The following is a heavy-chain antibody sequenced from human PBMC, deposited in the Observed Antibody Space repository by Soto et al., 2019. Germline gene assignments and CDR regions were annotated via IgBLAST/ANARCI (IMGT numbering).Heavy chain of an antibody. CDR3: ATGGYCADGSCFSR. Sequence: SETLSLTCTVSSASIKSFYWSWIRQSPGRGLEWIGSIYHTGTTSSNPSLKSRVTMSLDMSKNQFSLKLTSMTAADTAVYYCATGGYCADGSCFSRWGQGNLVTVSS. J-gene: IGHJ4*02. V-gene: IGHV4-59*08. CDR2: IYHTGTT. D-gene: IGHD2-15*01. CDR1: SASIKSFY.